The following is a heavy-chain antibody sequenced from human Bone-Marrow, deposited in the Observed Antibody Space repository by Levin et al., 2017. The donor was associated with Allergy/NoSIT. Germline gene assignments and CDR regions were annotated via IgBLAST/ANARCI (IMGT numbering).Heavy chain of an antibody. CDR3: ARDSSSWSADY. CDR2: IWYDGSNK. J-gene: IGHJ4*02. D-gene: IGHD6-13*01. CDR1: GFTFSSYG. Sequence: SLKISCAASGFTFSSYGMYWVRQAPGKGLEWVAFIWYDGSNKYYADSVKGRFTISRDNSKNTLYLQMNSLRAEDSAVYYCARDSSSWSADYWGQETLVTVSS. V-gene: IGHV3-33*01.